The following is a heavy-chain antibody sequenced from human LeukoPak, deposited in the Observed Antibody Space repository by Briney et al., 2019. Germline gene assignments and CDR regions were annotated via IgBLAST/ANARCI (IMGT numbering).Heavy chain of an antibody. CDR1: GFTFSNSL. CDR2: IDTDGSTT. D-gene: IGHD5-24*01. CDR3: VRDRDGYNY. J-gene: IGHJ4*02. V-gene: IGHV3-74*01. Sequence: GGSLRLSCAASGFTFSNSLMHWVRQVPGKGLVWVARIDTDGSTTHYAASVKGRFTISRDNAKNTLYLQMNTLRAEDTAVYYCVRDRDGYNYWGQGTLVTVSS.